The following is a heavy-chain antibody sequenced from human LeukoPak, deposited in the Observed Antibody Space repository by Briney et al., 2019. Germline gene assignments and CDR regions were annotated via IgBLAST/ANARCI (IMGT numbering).Heavy chain of an antibody. CDR2: IYSGGST. CDR3: ARDLRSKDAFDI. J-gene: IGHJ3*02. Sequence: GGSLRLSCAASGFTFSSYTMNWVRQAPGKGLEWVSVIYSGGSTYYADSVKGRFTISRDNSKNTLYLQMNSLRAEDTAVYYCARDLRSKDAFDIWGQGTMVTVSS. V-gene: IGHV3-66*01. D-gene: IGHD4-17*01. CDR1: GFTFSSYT.